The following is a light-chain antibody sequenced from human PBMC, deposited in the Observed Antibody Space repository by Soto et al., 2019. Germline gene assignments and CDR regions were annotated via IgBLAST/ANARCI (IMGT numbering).Light chain of an antibody. V-gene: IGLV2-14*01. CDR1: SSDVGGYDY. CDR3: SSYSISTAYL. Sequence: QSVLTQPSSLSGSPGQSITISCTGTSSDVGGYDYVSWYQLHPGKAPKLMVFEVSNLPSGVSYRFSGSKSGNTASLTISGLQAEDEADYFCSSYSISTAYLFGTGTKATVL. J-gene: IGLJ1*01. CDR2: EVS.